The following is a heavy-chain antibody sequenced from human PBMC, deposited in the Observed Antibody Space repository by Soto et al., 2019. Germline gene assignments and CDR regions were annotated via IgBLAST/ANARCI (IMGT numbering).Heavy chain of an antibody. D-gene: IGHD3-3*01. CDR3: AHRILRTVFGLVTTTAIYFDF. V-gene: IGHV2-5*02. CDR2: IYWDDDK. CDR1: GFSLTTSGVG. J-gene: IGHJ4*02. Sequence: QITLNESGPTVVKPAETLTLTCTFSGFSLTTSGVGVGWIRQSPGKAPEWLALIYWDDDKRYSASLKSRRTITKDTTKNQVVLTMASVDPADTATYYCAHRILRTVFGLVTTTAIYFDFWGQGTPVVVSS.